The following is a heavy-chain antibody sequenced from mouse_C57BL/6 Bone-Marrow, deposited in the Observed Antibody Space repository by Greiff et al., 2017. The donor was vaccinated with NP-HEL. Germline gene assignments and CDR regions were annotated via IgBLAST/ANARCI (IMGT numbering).Heavy chain of an antibody. CDR3: ARSITTVVAPYYYAMDY. V-gene: IGHV1-52*01. Sequence: QVQLQQPGAELVRPGSSVKLSCKASGYTFTSYWMHWVKQRPIQGLEWIGNIDPSDSETHYNQKFKDKATLTVDKSSSTAYMQLSSLTSEASAVYYCARSITTVVAPYYYAMDYWGQGTSVTVSS. D-gene: IGHD1-1*01. J-gene: IGHJ4*01. CDR2: IDPSDSET. CDR1: GYTFTSYW.